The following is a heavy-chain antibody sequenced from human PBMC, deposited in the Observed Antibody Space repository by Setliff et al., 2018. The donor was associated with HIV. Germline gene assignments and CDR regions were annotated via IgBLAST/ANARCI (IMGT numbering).Heavy chain of an antibody. CDR1: RYTFTKSI. Sequence: ASVKVSCKASRYTFTKSIIHWVRQAPGQGLEWMGAIIPSGGSTGYAEKFQARVTLTRDTSTSTVYMELSGLREEDTAVYYCARDGASGSGYYWADYWGQGTLVTVSS. D-gene: IGHD3-3*01. V-gene: IGHV1-46*01. J-gene: IGHJ4*02. CDR2: IIPSGGST. CDR3: ARDGASGSGYYWADY.